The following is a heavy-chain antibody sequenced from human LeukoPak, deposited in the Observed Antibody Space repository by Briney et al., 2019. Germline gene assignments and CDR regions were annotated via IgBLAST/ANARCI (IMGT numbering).Heavy chain of an antibody. D-gene: IGHD3-16*01. CDR2: IKPDGSEK. V-gene: IGHV3-7*03. CDR1: GFALSNFW. J-gene: IGHJ4*02. CDR3: STEARGQVVGESY. Sequence: GGSLRLFCTASGFALSNFWMGWVRQTKGKGLECVANIKPDGSEKYYVDSVKGRFTISRDNAKNSLFLQMNSLSAEDTATYYCSTEARGQVVGESYWGQGTPVTVTS.